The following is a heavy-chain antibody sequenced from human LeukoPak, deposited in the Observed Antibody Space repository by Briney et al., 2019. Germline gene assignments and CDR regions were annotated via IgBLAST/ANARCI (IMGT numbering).Heavy chain of an antibody. CDR3: ARVRNNWNYNWFDP. J-gene: IGHJ5*02. V-gene: IGHV4-59*01. CDR2: IYYSGST. D-gene: IGHD1-7*01. Sequence: SETLSLTCAVYGGSFSSYYWSWIRQPPGKGLEWIGYIYYSGSTNYNPSLKSRVTISVDTSKNQFSLKLSSVTAADTAVYYCARVRNNWNYNWFDPWGQGTLVTVSS. CDR1: GGSFSSYY.